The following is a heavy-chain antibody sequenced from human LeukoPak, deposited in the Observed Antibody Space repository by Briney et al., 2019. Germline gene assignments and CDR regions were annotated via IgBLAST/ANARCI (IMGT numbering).Heavy chain of an antibody. Sequence: ASVKVSCKASGYTFPSYGISWVRQAPGQGLEWMGWISAYNGNTNSAQKFQGRVTMTTDTSTNTAYMELSRLRSDDTAVYYCARAHIVATIVDYWGQGTLVTVSS. J-gene: IGHJ4*02. D-gene: IGHD5-12*01. V-gene: IGHV1-18*01. CDR1: GYTFPSYG. CDR3: ARAHIVATIVDY. CDR2: ISAYNGNT.